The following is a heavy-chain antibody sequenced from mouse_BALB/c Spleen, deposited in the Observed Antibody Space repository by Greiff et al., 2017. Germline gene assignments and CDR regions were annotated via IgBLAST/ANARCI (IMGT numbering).Heavy chain of an antibody. CDR3: ARASYGNPWFAY. J-gene: IGHJ3*01. CDR1: GYSITSGYY. D-gene: IGHD2-1*01. Sequence: EVHLVESGPGLVKPSQSLSLTCSVTGYSITSGYYWNWIRQFPGNKLEWMGYISYDGSNNYNPSLKNRISITRDTSKNQFFLKLNSVTTEDTATYYCARASYGNPWFAYWGQGTLVTVSA. CDR2: ISYDGSN. V-gene: IGHV3-6*02.